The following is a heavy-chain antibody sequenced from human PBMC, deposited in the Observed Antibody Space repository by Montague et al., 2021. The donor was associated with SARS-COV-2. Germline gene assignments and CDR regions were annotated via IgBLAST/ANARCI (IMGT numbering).Heavy chain of an antibody. D-gene: IGHD2-8*01. J-gene: IGHJ6*02. CDR3: ARVARYCTNGVCQTYYYYGLDV. V-gene: IGHV4-59*01. CDR1: GGSTNYYY. CDR2: MYYSGST. Sequence: SETLSLTCIVSGGSTNYYYWSWIRQSPGKGLEWIGYMYYSGSTNYKPSXXSRVTMSIDRSKNQFSLKLRSVTAADTAVYYCARVARYCTNGVCQTYYYYGLDVWGQGTTVTVSS.